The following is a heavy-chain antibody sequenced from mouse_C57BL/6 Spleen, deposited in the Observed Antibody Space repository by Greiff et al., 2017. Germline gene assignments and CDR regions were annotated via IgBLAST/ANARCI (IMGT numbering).Heavy chain of an antibody. J-gene: IGHJ2*01. CDR3: TRDSY. Sequence: QVQLKESGAELVRPGASVTLSCKASGYTFTDYEMHWVKQTPVHGLEWIGAIDPETGGTAYNQKFKGKAILTADKSSSPAYMELRSLTSEDSAVYYCTRDSYWGQGTTLTVSS. V-gene: IGHV1-15*01. CDR2: IDPETGGT. CDR1: GYTFTDYE.